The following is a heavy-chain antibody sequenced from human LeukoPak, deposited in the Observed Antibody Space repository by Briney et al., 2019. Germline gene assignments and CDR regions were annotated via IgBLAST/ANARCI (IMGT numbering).Heavy chain of an antibody. V-gene: IGHV1-46*01. CDR3: ARGVRHCSGGSCYPWRYYYYYMDV. J-gene: IGHJ6*03. D-gene: IGHD2-15*01. CDR2: INPSGGST. Sequence: ASVKVSCKASGYTFTSYYMHWVRQAPGQGLEWMGIINPSGGSTSYAQKFQGRVTMTRDMSTSTVYMELSSVTAADTAVYYCARGVRHCSGGSCYPWRYYYYYMDVWGKGTTVTVSS. CDR1: GYTFTSYY.